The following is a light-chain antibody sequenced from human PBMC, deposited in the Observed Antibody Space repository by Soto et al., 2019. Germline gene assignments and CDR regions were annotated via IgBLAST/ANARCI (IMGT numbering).Light chain of an antibody. CDR3: QQRSNWPLYT. J-gene: IGKJ2*01. Sequence: EIVLTQSPATLSLSPGERATLSCRASPSVSSYLAWYQQKPGQAPRLLIYDAFNRATGIPARFSGSGSGTGFTLTISSLEPEDFAVYYCQQRSNWPLYTFGQGTKLDIK. V-gene: IGKV3-11*01. CDR2: DAF. CDR1: PSVSSY.